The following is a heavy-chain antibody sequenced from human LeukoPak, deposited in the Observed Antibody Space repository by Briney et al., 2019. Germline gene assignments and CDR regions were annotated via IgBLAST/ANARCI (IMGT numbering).Heavy chain of an antibody. J-gene: IGHJ5*02. CDR2: IYYSGST. Sequence: PSETLSLTCTVSGGSISSYYWSWIRQPPGKGLEWIGYIYYSGSTNYNPSLKSRVTISVDTSKNQFSLKLSSVTAADTAVYYCARGRGVVPTAEFDPWGQGTLVTVSS. V-gene: IGHV4-59*01. D-gene: IGHD2-2*01. CDR1: GGSISSYY. CDR3: ARGRGVVPTAEFDP.